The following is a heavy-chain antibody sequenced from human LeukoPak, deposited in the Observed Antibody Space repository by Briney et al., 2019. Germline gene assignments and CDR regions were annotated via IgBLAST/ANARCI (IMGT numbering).Heavy chain of an antibody. V-gene: IGHV1-2*02. CDR1: GYTFTGYY. CDR3: ARARRSVVPAATRYFDL. CDR2: INPNSGGT. D-gene: IGHD2-2*01. Sequence: ASVKVSCKASGYTFTGYYMHWVRQAPGQGLEWMGWINPNSGGTNYAQKFQGRVTMTRDTSISTAYMELSRLRSDDTAVYYCARARRSVVPAATRYFDLWGRGTLVTVSS. J-gene: IGHJ2*01.